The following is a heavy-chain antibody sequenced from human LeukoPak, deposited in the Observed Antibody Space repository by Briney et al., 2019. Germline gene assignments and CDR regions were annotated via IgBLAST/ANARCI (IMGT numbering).Heavy chain of an antibody. CDR2: IHPNSGKT. CDR3: ARGHYGGNRYFDI. CDR1: GYTFRSYE. D-gene: IGHD4-23*01. Sequence: ASVKVSCKASGYTFRSYEINWVRQAPGQGLEWVGWIHPNSGKTGYAQKFQGRVTMARDTSTETAFMELSSLKFDDTAIFYCARGHYGGNRYFDIWGQGTLVTVSS. V-gene: IGHV1-8*01. J-gene: IGHJ4*02.